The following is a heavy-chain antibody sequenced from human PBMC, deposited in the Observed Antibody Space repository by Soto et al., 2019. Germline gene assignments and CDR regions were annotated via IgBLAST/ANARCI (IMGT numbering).Heavy chain of an antibody. Sequence: QVQLVQSGAEVKKPGASVKVSCKASGYTFTSYGISWVRQAPGQGLEWMGWISAYNGNTNYAQKLQGRVTMTTDTSTSTAYMELRSLRYDDTAVYYCARVSVRYHTVPRVTALNWFDPLGQGTLVTVSS. CDR2: ISAYNGNT. D-gene: IGHD2-2*01. CDR3: ARVSVRYHTVPRVTALNWFDP. J-gene: IGHJ5*02. V-gene: IGHV1-18*01. CDR1: GYTFTSYG.